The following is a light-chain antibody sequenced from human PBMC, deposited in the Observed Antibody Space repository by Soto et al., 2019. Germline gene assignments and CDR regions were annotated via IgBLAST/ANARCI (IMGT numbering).Light chain of an antibody. V-gene: IGKV3-15*01. CDR1: QTVRRN. CDR3: QQYNNWPS. J-gene: IGKJ5*01. CDR2: DVF. Sequence: EVVMTQSPATLSVSPGERATLSCRASQTVRRNLAWYQQRPGQAPRLIIYDVFTRAAGIPARFSGSGSETEFTLTIRSLQSEDFAVYYCQQYNNWPSFGQGTRLEIK.